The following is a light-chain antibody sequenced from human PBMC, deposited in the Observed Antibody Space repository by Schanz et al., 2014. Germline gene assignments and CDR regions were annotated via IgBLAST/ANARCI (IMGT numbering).Light chain of an antibody. Sequence: DIVLTQSPDSLAVSLGERATINCKSSQSIFYSSNNKNYLAWYRQKPGQPPKLLIYWASTRESGVPDRFSGSGSGTDFTLTISSLQAEDVAVYYCQQYYGLPLTFGGGTKVEIK. CDR3: QQYYGLPLT. CDR1: QSIFYSSNNKNY. J-gene: IGKJ4*01. V-gene: IGKV4-1*01. CDR2: WAS.